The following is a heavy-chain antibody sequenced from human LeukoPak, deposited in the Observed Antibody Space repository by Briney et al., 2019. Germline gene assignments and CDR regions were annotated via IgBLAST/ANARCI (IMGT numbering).Heavy chain of an antibody. D-gene: IGHD6-6*01. J-gene: IGHJ6*03. CDR3: EYSSSSGSWYYMDV. V-gene: IGHV1-69*06. Sequence: GASVKVSCKASGYTFTNNFMHWVRQAPGQGLEWMGGIIPIFGTANYAQKFQGRVTITADKSTSTAYMELSSLRSEDTAVYYCEYSSSSGSWYYMDVWGKGTTVTVSS. CDR2: IIPIFGTA. CDR1: GYTFTNNF.